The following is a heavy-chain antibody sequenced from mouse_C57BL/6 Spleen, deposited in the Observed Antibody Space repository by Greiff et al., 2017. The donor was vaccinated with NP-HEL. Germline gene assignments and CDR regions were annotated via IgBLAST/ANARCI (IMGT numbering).Heavy chain of an antibody. CDR1: GYAFSSSW. J-gene: IGHJ3*01. Sequence: QVQLKQSGPELVKPGASVKISCKASGYAFSSSWMNWVKQRPGKGLEWIGRIYPGDGDTNYNGKFKGKATLTADKSSSTAYMQLSSLTSEDSAVYVCATNYDYDGGPWFAYWGQGTLVTVSA. D-gene: IGHD2-4*01. V-gene: IGHV1-82*01. CDR2: IYPGDGDT. CDR3: ATNYDYDGGPWFAY.